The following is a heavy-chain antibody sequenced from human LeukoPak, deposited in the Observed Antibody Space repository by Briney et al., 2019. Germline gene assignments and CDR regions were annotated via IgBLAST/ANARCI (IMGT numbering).Heavy chain of an antibody. CDR2: INPSGGST. V-gene: IGHV1-46*01. J-gene: IGHJ4*02. CDR3: ARDPRASYESSDYYYPGDY. Sequence: ASVKVSCKPSGYTFTSYYIHWVRQAPGQGLEWMALINPSGGSTRYARKFQGRVTMTRDTSTSTVYMELSSLRSEDTAVYYCARDPRASYESSDYYYPGDYWGQGTLVTVSS. CDR1: GYTFTSYY. D-gene: IGHD3-22*01.